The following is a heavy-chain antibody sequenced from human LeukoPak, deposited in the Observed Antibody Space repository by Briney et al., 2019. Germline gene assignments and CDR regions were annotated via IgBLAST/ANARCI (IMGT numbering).Heavy chain of an antibody. D-gene: IGHD3-3*01. CDR2: IIPIFGTA. CDR1: GYTFTSYG. Sequence: SVTVSFKASGYTFTSYGISWVRQAPGQGREWMGGIIPIFGTANYAQKFQGRVTITADESTSTAYMELSSLRYEDTAVYYCARAPWGYYADYWGQGTLVTVSS. CDR3: ARAPWGYYADY. J-gene: IGHJ4*02. V-gene: IGHV1-69*13.